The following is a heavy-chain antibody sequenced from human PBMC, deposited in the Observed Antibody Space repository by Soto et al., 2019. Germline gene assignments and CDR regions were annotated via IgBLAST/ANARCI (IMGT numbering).Heavy chain of an antibody. J-gene: IGHJ4*02. D-gene: IGHD3-10*01. V-gene: IGHV1-69*02. CDR1: GDTFNFYT. Sequence: QVQLVQSGAEVKKPGSSVKVSCKASGDTFNFYTINWVRQAPGLGLEWMGRFNPILSFSNSALKFQGRVTLTADKSTSTAYMVLSSLRSEDTAIYYCATSFGSRSRAFDYWGQGALVTVSS. CDR3: ATSFGSRSRAFDY. CDR2: FNPILSFS.